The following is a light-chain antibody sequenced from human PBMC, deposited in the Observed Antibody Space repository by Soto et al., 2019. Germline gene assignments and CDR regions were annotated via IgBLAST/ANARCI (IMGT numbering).Light chain of an antibody. V-gene: IGKV3-20*01. CDR2: GTS. CDR3: QQYGSSPT. Sequence: EIVLTQSPGTLSLSPGERATLSCRASQSVSNNYLAWYQQKPGQAPRLLIYGTSSRATGIPDRFSGSGSGTDFTLTISGLEPEDFAVYSCQQYGSSPTFGGGTKVDIK. J-gene: IGKJ4*01. CDR1: QSVSNNY.